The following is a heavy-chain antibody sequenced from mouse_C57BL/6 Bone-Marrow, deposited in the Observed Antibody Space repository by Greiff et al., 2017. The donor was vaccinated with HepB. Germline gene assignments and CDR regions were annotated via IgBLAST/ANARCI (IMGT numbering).Heavy chain of an antibody. J-gene: IGHJ3*01. Sequence: ESGPGLVKPSQSLSLTCSVTGYSITSGYYWNWIRQFPGNKLEWMGYISYDGSNNYNPSLKNRISITRDTSKNQFFLKLNSVTTEDTATYYCARDSNPWFAYWGQGTLVTVSA. D-gene: IGHD6-1*01. CDR3: ARDSNPWFAY. V-gene: IGHV3-6*01. CDR2: ISYDGSN. CDR1: GYSITSGYY.